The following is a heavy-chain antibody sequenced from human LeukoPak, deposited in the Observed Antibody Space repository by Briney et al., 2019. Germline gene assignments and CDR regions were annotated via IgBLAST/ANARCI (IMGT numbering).Heavy chain of an antibody. Sequence: PSETLSLTCTVSGGSISSYYWSWLRHPPGRGLGWVGYIYYSGSTNYNPSLKSRVTISVDTSKNQFSLKLSSVTAADTAVFYCARGTGYSSGWYRGYFDYWGQGTLVTVSS. V-gene: IGHV4-59*01. D-gene: IGHD6-19*01. J-gene: IGHJ4*02. CDR2: IYYSGST. CDR1: GGSISSYY. CDR3: ARGTGYSSGWYRGYFDY.